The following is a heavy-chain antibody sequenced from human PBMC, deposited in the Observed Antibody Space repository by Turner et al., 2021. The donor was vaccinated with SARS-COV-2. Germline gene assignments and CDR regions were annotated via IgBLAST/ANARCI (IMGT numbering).Heavy chain of an antibody. CDR2: ISYDGSNK. CDR3: AKGSYYDILTGYYGLDY. D-gene: IGHD3-9*01. J-gene: IGHJ4*02. V-gene: IGHV3-30*18. CDR1: GFTFSRYG. Sequence: CAASGFTFSRYGMNWVRQAPGQGLEWVAVISYDGSNKYYADSVKGRFTISRDNSKNTLYLQMNSLRAEDTAVYDCAKGSYYDILTGYYGLDYWGQGTLVTVSS.